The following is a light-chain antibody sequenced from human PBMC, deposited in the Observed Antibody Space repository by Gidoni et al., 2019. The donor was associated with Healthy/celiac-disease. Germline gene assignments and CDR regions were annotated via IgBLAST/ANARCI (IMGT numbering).Light chain of an antibody. V-gene: IGLV1-40*01. CDR2: GNS. CDR3: QAYDSSLSGPVV. Sequence: QSVLTQPPSVSGAPGQRVTISFPGSISNIGAGYDVHWYQQLPGTAPKLLLYGNSNRPSGVPDRFSGSKSGTSASLAITGLQAEDEADYYCQAYDSSLSGPVVFGGGTKLTVL. CDR1: ISNIGAGYD. J-gene: IGLJ2*01.